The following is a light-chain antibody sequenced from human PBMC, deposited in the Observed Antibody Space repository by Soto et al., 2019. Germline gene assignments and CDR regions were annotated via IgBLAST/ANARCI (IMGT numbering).Light chain of an antibody. V-gene: IGLV2-14*03. J-gene: IGLJ1*01. CDR2: DVS. CDR1: SSDDRGHNY. CDR3: SSYTGINTLYV. Sequence: QSVASPPASVSWSTGPTISISCTGNSSDDRGHNYASWYQQPPGDAPKLMIYDVSNRPSGVSARFSGSKSGNTASLTISGLQAEDEADYNDSSYTGINTLYVFGTVTNATGL.